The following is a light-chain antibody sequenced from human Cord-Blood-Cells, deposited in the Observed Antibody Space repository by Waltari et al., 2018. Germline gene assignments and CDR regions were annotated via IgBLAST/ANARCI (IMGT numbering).Light chain of an antibody. CDR1: SSNTGSHY. Sequence: QSVLTQPPSASGTPGQRVTISCSGSSSNTGSHYVYLYQQLPGTAPKPRIYRNKQRPSGVPDRFSGSKSGTSASLAISGLRSEDEADYYCAAWDDSLSGPVVFGGGTKLTVL. V-gene: IGLV1-47*01. CDR3: AAWDDSLSGPVV. J-gene: IGLJ2*01. CDR2: RNK.